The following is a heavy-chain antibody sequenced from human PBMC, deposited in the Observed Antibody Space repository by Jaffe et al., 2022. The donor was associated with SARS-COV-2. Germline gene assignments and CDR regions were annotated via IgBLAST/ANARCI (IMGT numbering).Heavy chain of an antibody. V-gene: IGHV4-39*01. Sequence: QLQLQESGPGLVRPSETLSLTCTVSGGSISRSSYYWGWIRQPPGKGLEWIGSIYETGSTYYNPSLKSRVTISVDTSQNQFSLKLNSVTAADTAVFYCATFHPSMPTSGRWGQGTLVTVSS. D-gene: IGHD2-2*01. CDR1: GGSISRSSYY. CDR2: IYETGST. J-gene: IGHJ4*02. CDR3: ATFHPSMPTSGR.